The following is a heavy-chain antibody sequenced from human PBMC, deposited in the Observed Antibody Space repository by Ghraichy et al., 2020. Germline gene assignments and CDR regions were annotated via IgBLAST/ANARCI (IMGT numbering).Heavy chain of an antibody. CDR1: GFTFSSYS. Sequence: GGSLRLSCAASGFTFSSYSMNWVRQAPGKGLEWVSYISSSSSTIYYADSVKGRFTISRDNAKNSLYLQMNSLRDEDTAVYYCARMSPAHLGEPPFDYWGQGTLVTVSS. D-gene: IGHD3-3*01. CDR3: ARMSPAHLGEPPFDY. J-gene: IGHJ4*02. V-gene: IGHV3-48*02. CDR2: ISSSSSTI.